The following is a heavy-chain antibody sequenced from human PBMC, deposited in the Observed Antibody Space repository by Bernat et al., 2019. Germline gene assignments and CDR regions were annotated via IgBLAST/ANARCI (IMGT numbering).Heavy chain of an antibody. CDR3: ARAIPSSLINY. V-gene: IGHV3-21*01. CDR2: ISPDSRFI. Sequence: EVQLVESGGGLVKAGGSLRLSCAASGFTFDTYTMIWVRQAPGKGLEWVSSISPDSRFIFYADSVEGRFTISRDNTKNSLYLQMSSLRAEDTAVYYCARAIPSSLINYWGQGTLVTVFS. D-gene: IGHD2-2*01. CDR1: GFTFDTYT. J-gene: IGHJ4*02.